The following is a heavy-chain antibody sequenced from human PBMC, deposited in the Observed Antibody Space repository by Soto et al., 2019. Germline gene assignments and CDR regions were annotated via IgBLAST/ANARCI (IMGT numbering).Heavy chain of an antibody. J-gene: IGHJ4*02. Sequence: QVQLVQSGAEVKKPGSSVKVSCKASGGIFSTYAISWLRQAPGQGLEWRGGIIPLFGTPNYAQRFQGRVTITADEYTSTAYMELSRLRSEDTAVYYCARDRDDYGSGNYYNRIDFWGQGTLVTVSS. CDR1: GGIFSTYA. V-gene: IGHV1-69*01. CDR2: IIPLFGTP. CDR3: ARDRDDYGSGNYYNRIDF. D-gene: IGHD3-10*01.